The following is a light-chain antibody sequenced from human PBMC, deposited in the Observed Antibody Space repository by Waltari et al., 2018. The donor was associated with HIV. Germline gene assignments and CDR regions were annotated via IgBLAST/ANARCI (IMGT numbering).Light chain of an antibody. CDR3: AAWDGSLSVVL. Sequence: QSVLAQPPSASGTPGQTVTISCSGTRSNVGNNYVYWYQHLPGTAPKLLIYRNTQRPSGVPDRVVGSKSGTSASLAISGLRSDDEADYYCAAWDGSLSVVLFGGGTKLTVL. CDR1: RSNVGNNY. CDR2: RNT. V-gene: IGLV1-47*01. J-gene: IGLJ3*02.